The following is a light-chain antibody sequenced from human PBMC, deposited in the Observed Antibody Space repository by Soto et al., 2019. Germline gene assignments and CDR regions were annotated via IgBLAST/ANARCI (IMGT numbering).Light chain of an antibody. CDR2: DVS. V-gene: IGLV2-14*03. J-gene: IGLJ2*01. CDR3: SSYTRSNFLV. Sequence: QSALTQPASVSGSPGQSITISCTGTSSDVGGYDYVSWYQQHPGKAPQLMIYDVSDRPSGISNRFSGSKSGNTASLTISGLQAEDEADYYCSSYTRSNFLVFGGGTKVTVL. CDR1: SSDVGGYDY.